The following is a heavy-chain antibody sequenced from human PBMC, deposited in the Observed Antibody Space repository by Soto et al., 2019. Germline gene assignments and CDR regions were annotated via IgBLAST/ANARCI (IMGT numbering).Heavy chain of an antibody. CDR3: ARESLELRDYGMDV. Sequence: GASVKVSCKASGYTFTGYYMHWVRQAPGQGLEWMGWINPNSGGTNYAQKFQGWVTMTRDTSISTAYMELSRLRSDDTAVYYCARESLELRDYGMDVWGQGTTVTVSS. CDR2: INPNSGGT. D-gene: IGHD1-7*01. J-gene: IGHJ6*02. V-gene: IGHV1-2*04. CDR1: GYTFTGYY.